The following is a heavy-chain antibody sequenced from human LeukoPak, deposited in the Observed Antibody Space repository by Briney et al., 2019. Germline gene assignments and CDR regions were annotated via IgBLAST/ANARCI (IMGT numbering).Heavy chain of an antibody. V-gene: IGHV3-9*01. J-gene: IGHJ6*03. CDR1: GFTFSSYG. CDR2: ISWNSGSI. D-gene: IGHD3-10*01. CDR3: ARLGEFSDCYMDV. Sequence: PGGTLRLSCAASGFTFSSYGMSWVRQAPGKGLEWVSGISWNSGSIGYADSVKGRFTISRDNAKNSLYLQMNSLRAEDTALYYCARLGEFSDCYMDVWGKGTTVTVSS.